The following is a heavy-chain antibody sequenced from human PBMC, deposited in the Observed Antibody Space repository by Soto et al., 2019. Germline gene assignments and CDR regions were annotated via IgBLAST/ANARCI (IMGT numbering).Heavy chain of an antibody. J-gene: IGHJ4*02. V-gene: IGHV1-18*01. CDR1: GYTFTTYG. Sequence: ASVKVSCKASGYTFTTYGVSWVRQAPGQGLEWMGWISGYNGNTNYAQKLQNRVTMTTDTSTSTAYMELMSLRSDDTAVYYCARDMGGYYYEPNDYWGQGTLVTVSS. CDR3: ARDMGGYYYEPNDY. CDR2: ISGYNGNT. D-gene: IGHD3-22*01.